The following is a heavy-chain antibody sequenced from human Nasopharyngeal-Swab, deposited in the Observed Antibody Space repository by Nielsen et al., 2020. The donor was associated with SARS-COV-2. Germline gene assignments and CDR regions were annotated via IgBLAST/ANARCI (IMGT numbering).Heavy chain of an antibody. J-gene: IGHJ4*02. Sequence: SETLSLTCAVYGGSFSGYYWSWIRQPPGKGLEWIGEINHSGSTNYNPSLKSRVTISVDTSKTQFSLKLSSVTAADTAVYYCARGYYDSSGYYYPFDYWGQGTLVTVSS. D-gene: IGHD3-22*01. CDR3: ARGYYDSSGYYYPFDY. V-gene: IGHV4-34*01. CDR2: INHSGST. CDR1: GGSFSGYY.